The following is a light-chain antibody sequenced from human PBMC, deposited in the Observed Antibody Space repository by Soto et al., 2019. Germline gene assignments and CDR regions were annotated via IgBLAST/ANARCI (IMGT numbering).Light chain of an antibody. CDR1: QSVDRF. CDR2: GAS. Sequence: DIQMTQSPSSLFASVGDRVTITCRASQSVDRFLNWYQQKPGKAPKLLIYGASSLESGVPSRFSGSGSAADFTLTISSLQPEDFATYYCQQSYTIPTFGGGTKVEI. V-gene: IGKV1-39*01. J-gene: IGKJ4*01. CDR3: QQSYTIPT.